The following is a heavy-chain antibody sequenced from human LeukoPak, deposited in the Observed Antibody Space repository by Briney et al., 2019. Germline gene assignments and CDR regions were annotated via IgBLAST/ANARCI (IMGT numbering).Heavy chain of an antibody. CDR1: GFTFSSYG. V-gene: IGHV3-33*06. CDR3: AKTLGGSLDY. Sequence: PGGSLRLSCAASGFTFSSYGMHWVRQAPGKGLEWVAVIWYDGSNKYYTDSVKGRFTISRDNSKNTLYLQMNSLRAEDTAVYYCAKTLGGSLDYWGQGTLVTVSS. J-gene: IGHJ4*02. CDR2: IWYDGSNK. D-gene: IGHD3-10*01.